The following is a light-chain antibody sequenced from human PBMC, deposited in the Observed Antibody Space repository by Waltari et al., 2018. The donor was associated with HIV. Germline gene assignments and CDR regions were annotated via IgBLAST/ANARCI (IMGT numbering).Light chain of an antibody. J-gene: IGLJ2*01. V-gene: IGLV3-1*01. CDR3: QAWDGGTGVL. CDR2: KDS. Sequence: SYELTQPPSLSVSPGQTATITCSGDKLGEKYVCWYQQKPGQSPVMVLYKDSRRTSGIPERFSGTNSGNTATLTISGTHAMDEADYYCQAWDGGTGVLFGGGTKLTVL. CDR1: KLGEKY.